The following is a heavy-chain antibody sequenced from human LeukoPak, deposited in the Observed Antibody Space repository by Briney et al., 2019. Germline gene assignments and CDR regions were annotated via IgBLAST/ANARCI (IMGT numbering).Heavy chain of an antibody. CDR3: AKDMRDIVVVVAATGGFDY. V-gene: IGHV3-43*01. J-gene: IGHJ4*02. Sequence: PGGSLRLSCAASGFTFDDYTMYWVRQAPGKGLEWVSLISWDGGTTSYADSVRGRFTISRDNSKNSLYLQMNSLRAEDTALYYCAKDMRDIVVVVAATGGFDYWGQGTLVTVSS. D-gene: IGHD2-15*01. CDR1: GFTFDDYT. CDR2: ISWDGGTT.